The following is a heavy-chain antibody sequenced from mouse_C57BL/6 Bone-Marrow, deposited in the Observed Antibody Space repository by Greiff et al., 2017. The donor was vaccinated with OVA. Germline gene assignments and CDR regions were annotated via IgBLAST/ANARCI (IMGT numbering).Heavy chain of an antibody. CDR3: ARTGDSSGYWYFDY. CDR1: GYAFSSYW. J-gene: IGHJ2*01. V-gene: IGHV1-80*01. Sequence: QVQLQQSGAELVKPGASVKISCKASGYAFSSYWMNWVKQRPGKGLEWIGQIYPGDGDTNYNGKFKGKATLTADKSSSTAYMQLSSLTSEDSAVYFYARTGDSSGYWYFDYWGQGTTLTVSS. CDR2: IYPGDGDT. D-gene: IGHD3-2*02.